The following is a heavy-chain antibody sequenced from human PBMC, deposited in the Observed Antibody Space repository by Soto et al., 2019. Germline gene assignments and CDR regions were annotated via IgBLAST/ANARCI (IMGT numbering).Heavy chain of an antibody. CDR1: GDSVSSNSAA. D-gene: IGHD6-13*01. Sequence: SQTLSLTCAISGDSVSSNSAAWNWIRQSLSRGLEWLGRTYYRSKWYSDYAVSVKSRITINPDTSKNQFSLQLNSVTPEDTAVYYCARDREIAAAGFDYWGQGTLVTVSS. CDR2: TYYRSKWYS. V-gene: IGHV6-1*01. J-gene: IGHJ4*02. CDR3: ARDREIAAAGFDY.